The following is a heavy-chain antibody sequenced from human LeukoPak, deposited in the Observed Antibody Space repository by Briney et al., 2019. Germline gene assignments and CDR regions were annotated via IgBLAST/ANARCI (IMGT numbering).Heavy chain of an antibody. CDR1: GGSISSYQ. J-gene: IGHJ5*02. CDR3: AGHDYYGSWSYR. V-gene: IGHV4-59*08. D-gene: IGHD3-10*01. Sequence: SETLSLTCTVSGGSISSYQWSWIRQPPGKGLEWIGYMYYSGSTKYNPSLKSRVTISGDTSENQFSLKLISVTAADAAVYYCAGHDYYGSWSYRWGQGTLVTVSS. CDR2: MYYSGST.